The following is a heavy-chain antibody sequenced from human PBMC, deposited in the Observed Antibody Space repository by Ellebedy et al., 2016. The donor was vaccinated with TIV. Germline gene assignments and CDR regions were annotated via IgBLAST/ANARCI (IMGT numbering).Heavy chain of an antibody. CDR2: INPNSGGT. J-gene: IGHJ6*02. CDR1: GYTFTDYY. CDR3: ARGEAAAGMYYYYGMDV. Sequence: AASVKVSCKASGYTFTDYYIHWVRQAPGQGLEWMGWINPNSGGTNYAQKFQGWVTMTRDTSISTAYMELSRLRSDDTAVYYCARGEAAAGMYYYYGMDVWGQGTTVTVSS. V-gene: IGHV1-2*04. D-gene: IGHD6-13*01.